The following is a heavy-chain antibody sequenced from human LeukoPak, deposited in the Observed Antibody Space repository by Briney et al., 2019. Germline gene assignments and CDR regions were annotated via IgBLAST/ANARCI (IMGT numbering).Heavy chain of an antibody. Sequence: GGSLRLSCAASGFTFTDYSMNWVRQAPGKGLEWVSSMNSDGSHIYHAGSVEGRFTISRDNARNSLYLQMNGLRDEDTAVYYCARGSFGVFDYWGQGILVTVSS. V-gene: IGHV3-48*02. J-gene: IGHJ4*02. CDR2: MNSDGSHI. CDR3: ARGSFGVFDY. CDR1: GFTFTDYS. D-gene: IGHD3-10*01.